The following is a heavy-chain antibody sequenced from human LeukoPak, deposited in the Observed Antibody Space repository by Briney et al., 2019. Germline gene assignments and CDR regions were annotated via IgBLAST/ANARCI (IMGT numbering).Heavy chain of an antibody. Sequence: PSETLSLTCTVSGGSISSYYWSWIRQPPGKGLEWIGYIYYSGSTNYNPSLKSRVTTSVDTSKNQFSLKLSSVTAADTAVYYCARTDNYDILTGPDAFDIWGQGTMVTVSS. CDR1: GGSISSYY. D-gene: IGHD3-9*01. CDR3: ARTDNYDILTGPDAFDI. J-gene: IGHJ3*02. CDR2: IYYSGST. V-gene: IGHV4-59*01.